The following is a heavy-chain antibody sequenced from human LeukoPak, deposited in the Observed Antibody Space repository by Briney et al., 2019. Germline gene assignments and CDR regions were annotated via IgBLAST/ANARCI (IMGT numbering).Heavy chain of an antibody. J-gene: IGHJ6*02. CDR3: ARDAYSTRYYYYGMDV. CDR1: GFTFSSYG. V-gene: IGHV3-30*03. Sequence: GGSLRLSCAASGFTFSSYGMHWVRQAPGKGLEWVAVISYDGSNKYYADSVRGRFTISRDNSKNTLYLQMNSLRAEDTAVYYCARDAYSTRYYYYGMDVWGQGTTVTVSS. CDR2: ISYDGSNK. D-gene: IGHD4-11*01.